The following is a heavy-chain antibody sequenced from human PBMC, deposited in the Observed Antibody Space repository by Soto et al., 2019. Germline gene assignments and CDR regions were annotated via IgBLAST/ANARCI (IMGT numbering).Heavy chain of an antibody. J-gene: IGHJ4*02. CDR1: GFTFTSSA. Sequence: ASVKVSCKASGFTFTSSAVQWVRQARGQRSEWIGWIVVGSGNTNYAQKFQERVTINRDMSTSTAYMELSSLRSEDTAVYYCALDYGDYYFDYWGQGTLVTVSS. CDR2: IVVGSGNT. V-gene: IGHV1-58*01. D-gene: IGHD4-17*01. CDR3: ALDYGDYYFDY.